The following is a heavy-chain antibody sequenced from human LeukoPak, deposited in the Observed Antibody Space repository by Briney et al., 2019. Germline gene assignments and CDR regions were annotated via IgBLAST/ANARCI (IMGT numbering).Heavy chain of an antibody. Sequence: GGSLRLSCAASGFTFNSYAMNWVRQAPGKGLEWVSAIVGSGGSTYYADSVKGRFTISRDNSKNTLYLQMNSLRAEDTAVYYCAKEMYCSGGRCKTFDYWGQGTLVTVSS. CDR3: AKEMYCSGGRCKTFDY. CDR2: IVGSGGST. CDR1: GFTFNSYA. D-gene: IGHD2-15*01. J-gene: IGHJ4*02. V-gene: IGHV3-23*01.